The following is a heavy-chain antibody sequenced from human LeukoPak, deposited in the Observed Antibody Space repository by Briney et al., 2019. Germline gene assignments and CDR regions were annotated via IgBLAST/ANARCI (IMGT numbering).Heavy chain of an antibody. CDR1: GGSISSSSYY. V-gene: IGHV4-61*02. D-gene: IGHD2-2*01. J-gene: IGHJ5*02. CDR2: IYTSGST. CDR3: ARALGYCSSTSCPGRYGWFDP. Sequence: SETLSLTCTVSGGSISSSSYYWSWIRQPAGKGLEWIGRIYTSGSTNYNPSLKSRVTMSVDTSKNQFSLKLSSVTAADTAVYYCARALGYCSSTSCPGRYGWFDPWGQGTLVTVSS.